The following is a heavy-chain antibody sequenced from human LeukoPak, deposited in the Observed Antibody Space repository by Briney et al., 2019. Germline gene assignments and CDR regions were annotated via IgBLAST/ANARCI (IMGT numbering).Heavy chain of an antibody. D-gene: IGHD2-15*01. J-gene: IGHJ4*02. Sequence: GGSLRLSYAASGFTFSSYSMNWVRQAPGKGLEWVSSISSSSSYIYYADSVKGRFTISRDNAKNSLYLQMNSLRAEDTAVYYCARGGSESTLIDYWGQGTLVTVSS. CDR2: ISSSSSYI. CDR1: GFTFSSYS. CDR3: ARGGSESTLIDY. V-gene: IGHV3-21*01.